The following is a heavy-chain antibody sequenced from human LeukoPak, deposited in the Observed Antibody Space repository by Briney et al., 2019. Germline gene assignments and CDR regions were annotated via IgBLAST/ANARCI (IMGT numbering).Heavy chain of an antibody. CDR1: GFTFSSYE. Sequence: GGSLRPSCAPSGFTFSSYEMNWVRRAPGKGLEWVSYIISSGSTIYYAASVKGRFTISRDNAKNSLYLQRNSLRAEDTAVYYCAREEYSSSWLPHYFDYWGQGTLVTVSS. CDR2: IISSGSTI. CDR3: AREEYSSSWLPHYFDY. V-gene: IGHV3-48*03. J-gene: IGHJ4*02. D-gene: IGHD6-13*01.